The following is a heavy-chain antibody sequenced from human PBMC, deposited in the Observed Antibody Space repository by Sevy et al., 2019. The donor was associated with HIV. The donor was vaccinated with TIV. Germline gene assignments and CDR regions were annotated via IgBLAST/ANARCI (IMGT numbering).Heavy chain of an antibody. CDR1: GFTFSGYT. V-gene: IGHV3-21*03. CDR2: ISSASSYI. CDR3: MRATYISGSDYLDY. Sequence: GGSLRLSCTAAGFTFSGYTMNWVRQAPGKGLEWISSISSASSYIEYADSVKGRFTISRDNAKKSLYLQMNSLTAEDTADYFGMRATYISGSDYLDYWGQGTLVTVSS. D-gene: IGHD5-18*01. J-gene: IGHJ4*02.